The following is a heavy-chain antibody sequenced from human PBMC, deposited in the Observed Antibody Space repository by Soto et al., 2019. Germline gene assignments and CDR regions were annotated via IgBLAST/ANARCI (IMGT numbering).Heavy chain of an antibody. CDR3: ARGDGDTLDY. CDR1: GYTFRNYG. J-gene: IGHJ4*02. D-gene: IGHD2-21*02. V-gene: IGHV1-18*01. CDR2: ITIYYGDT. Sequence: QVQLVQSGAEVKKPGASVTVSCKASGYTFRNYGITWVRQAPGQGLEWMAWITIYYGDTKTAQKYQGRVTVTADTTTSTAYMELRSLRSDDTAVYYWARGDGDTLDYWGQGTMVSVSS.